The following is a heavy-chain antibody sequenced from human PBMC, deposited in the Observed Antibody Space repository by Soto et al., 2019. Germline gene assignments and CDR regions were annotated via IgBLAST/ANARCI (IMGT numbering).Heavy chain of an antibody. V-gene: IGHV1-58*01. CDR3: AELYVFINSRSRHLNFDY. Sequence: SVKVSCKAPGFTFTSSAVQWVRQARGQRLEWIGWIVVGSGNTNYAQKFQERVTITGDMSTSTAYMELRSLRSEDTAVYYCAELYVFINSRSRHLNFDYWCQAILVTVS. CDR1: GFTFTSSA. J-gene: IGHJ4*02. D-gene: IGHD3-16*01. CDR2: IVVGSGNT.